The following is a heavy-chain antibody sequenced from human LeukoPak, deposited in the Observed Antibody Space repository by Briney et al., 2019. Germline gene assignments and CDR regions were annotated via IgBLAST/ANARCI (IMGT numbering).Heavy chain of an antibody. CDR2: INPNSGGT. D-gene: IGHD6-13*01. CDR1: GYTFTGYY. V-gene: IGHV1-2*02. Sequence: RASVKVSCKASGYTFTGYYMHWVRQAPGQGLEWMGWINPNSGGTNYAQKFQGRVTMTRDTSISTAYMELSRLRSDDTAVYYCARVSWGSSSWYGDYWGQGTLVTVSS. CDR3: ARVSWGSSSWYGDY. J-gene: IGHJ4*02.